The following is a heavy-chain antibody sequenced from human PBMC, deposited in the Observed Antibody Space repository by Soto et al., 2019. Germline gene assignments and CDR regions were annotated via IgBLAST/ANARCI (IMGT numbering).Heavy chain of an antibody. D-gene: IGHD2-15*01. V-gene: IGHV4-39*01. CDR2: IYYSGST. CDR3: ARHALIVVVVAANWFDP. Sequence: QRQLQESGPGLVKPSETLSLTCTVSGGSISSSSYYWGWIRQPPGKGLEWIGSIYYSGSTYYNPSLNSRVTIPVDTSKNQFSRKLSPVTAADTAVYYCARHALIVVVVAANWFDPWGQGTLVTVSS. J-gene: IGHJ5*02. CDR1: GGSISSSSYY.